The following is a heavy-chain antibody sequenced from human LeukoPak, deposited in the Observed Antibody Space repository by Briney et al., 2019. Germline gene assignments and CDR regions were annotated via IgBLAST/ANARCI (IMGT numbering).Heavy chain of an antibody. J-gene: IGHJ4*02. D-gene: IGHD2-8*01. V-gene: IGHV3-30*12. CDR3: ARSSFKYCTNGVCYFDY. CDR1: GFTFSSYG. CDR2: ISYDGSNK. Sequence: GGSLRLSCAASGFTFSSYGMHWVRQAPGKGLEWVAVISYDGSNKKYADSVKGRFTISRDNSKNSLYLQMNSLRAEDTAVYYCARSSFKYCTNGVCYFDYWGQGTLVTVSS.